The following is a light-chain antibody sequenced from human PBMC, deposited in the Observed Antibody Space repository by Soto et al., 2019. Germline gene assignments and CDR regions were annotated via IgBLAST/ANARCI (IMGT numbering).Light chain of an antibody. Sequence: QSALTQPPSATGSPGQSVTISCTGTSSDVGAYNYVSWYQQHAGKAPKLVIYEVTKRPSGVPDRFSGSKSANTASLTVSGLPAEDEADYYCGSFASSNTGVFGGGTTRTVL. CDR1: SSDVGAYNY. CDR2: EVT. V-gene: IGLV2-8*01. J-gene: IGLJ3*02. CDR3: GSFASSNTGV.